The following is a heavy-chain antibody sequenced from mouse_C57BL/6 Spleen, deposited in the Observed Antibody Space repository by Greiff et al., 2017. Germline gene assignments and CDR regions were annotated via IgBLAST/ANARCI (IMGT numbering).Heavy chain of an antibody. Sequence: QVQLQQPGAELVRPGSSVKLSCKASGYTFTSYWMDWVKQRPGQGLEWIGNIYPSDSETHYNQKFKDKATLTVDKSSSTAYMQLSSLTSEYSAVYYGARIYYEYDWGGSYAMGYWGQGTTGTVSS. CDR1: GYTFTSYW. CDR3: ARIYYEYDWGGSYAMGY. V-gene: IGHV1-61*01. D-gene: IGHD2-4*01. CDR2: IYPSDSET. J-gene: IGHJ4*01.